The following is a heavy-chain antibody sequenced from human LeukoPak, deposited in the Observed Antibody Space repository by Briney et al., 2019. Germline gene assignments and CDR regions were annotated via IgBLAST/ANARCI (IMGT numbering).Heavy chain of an antibody. D-gene: IGHD5-18*01. CDR2: ISGYNGKT. CDR3: ARENTAPGYFDY. V-gene: IGHV1-18*01. CDR1: GYTFTSYG. J-gene: IGHJ4*02. Sequence: ASVKVSCKASGYTFTSYGFSWVRQVPGQGLEWMGWISGYNGKTTYAQNLQGRLTMTTDTSTSTAYMELRSLRSEDTAVYYCARENTAPGYFDYWGQGTLVTVSS.